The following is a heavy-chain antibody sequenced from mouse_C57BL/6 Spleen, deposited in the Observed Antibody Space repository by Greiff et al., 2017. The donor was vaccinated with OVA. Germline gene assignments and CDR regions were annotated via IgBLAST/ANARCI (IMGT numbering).Heavy chain of an antibody. J-gene: IGHJ2*01. V-gene: IGHV5-6*01. Sequence: EVQLQESGGDLVKPGGSLKLSCAASGFTFSSYGMSWVRQTPDKRLEWVATISSGGSYTYYPDSVKGRFTISRDNAKNTLYLQMSSLKSEDTAMYYCARGGDGYYRLDYWGQGTTLTVSA. D-gene: IGHD2-3*01. CDR3: ARGGDGYYRLDY. CDR1: GFTFSSYG. CDR2: ISSGGSYT.